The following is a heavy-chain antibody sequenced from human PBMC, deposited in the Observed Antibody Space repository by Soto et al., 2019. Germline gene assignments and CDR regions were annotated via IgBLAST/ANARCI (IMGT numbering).Heavy chain of an antibody. CDR3: ARAHVVVVAGSTFDY. J-gene: IGHJ4*01. V-gene: IGHV4-38-2*02. CDR2: IYHGGTT. D-gene: IGHD2-21*02. CDR1: GYSISSGSY. Sequence: SETLSLTCTVSGYSISSGSYWGWIRQPPGKGPEWIASIYHGGTTFYNPSLKSRITISVDTSHNQFSLNLRSVTAADTAVYYCARAHVVVVAGSTFDYWGHGTLVTVSS.